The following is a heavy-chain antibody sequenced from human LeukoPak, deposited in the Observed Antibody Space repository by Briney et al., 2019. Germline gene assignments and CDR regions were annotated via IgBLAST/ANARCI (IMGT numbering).Heavy chain of an antibody. D-gene: IGHD3-10*01. Sequence: GRSLRLSCAASGFTFSTYAMHWVRQAPGKGLEWVAVISYDGSNAYYIDSVKGRFTLSRDNSKNTMFLSMSSLRAEDTAIYYCAKDGVYGSGSYYLDYWGQGTLLTVSS. J-gene: IGHJ4*02. CDR3: AKDGVYGSGSYYLDY. CDR1: GFTFSTYA. CDR2: ISYDGSNA. V-gene: IGHV3-30*04.